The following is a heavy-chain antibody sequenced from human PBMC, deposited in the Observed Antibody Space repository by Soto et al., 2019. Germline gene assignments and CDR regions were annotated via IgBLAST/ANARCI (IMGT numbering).Heavy chain of an antibody. Sequence: PSETLSLTCAVSGGSINGYYWSWIRQPPGKGLEWIGEINHSGSTNYNPSLRSRVTISVDTSKNQFSLKLSSVTAADTAVYYCASGFDYLGPGTLGTVSS. CDR1: GGSINGYY. CDR2: INHSGST. V-gene: IGHV4-34*01. J-gene: IGHJ4*02. CDR3: ASGFDY.